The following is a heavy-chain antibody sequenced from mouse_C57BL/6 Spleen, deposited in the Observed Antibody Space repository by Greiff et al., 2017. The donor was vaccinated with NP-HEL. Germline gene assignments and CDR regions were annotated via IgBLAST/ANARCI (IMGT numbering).Heavy chain of an antibody. Sequence: EVKVEESGGGLVQPGGSMKLSCAASGFTFSDAWMDWVRQSPEKGLEWVAEIRNKANNHATYYAVSVKGRFTISRDDTKSSVYLQMNSLRAEDKGIYYCTRRIITTVVPYFDYWGQGTTLTVSS. CDR2: IRNKANNHAT. J-gene: IGHJ2*01. V-gene: IGHV6-6*01. CDR3: TRRIITTVVPYFDY. CDR1: GFTFSDAW. D-gene: IGHD1-1*01.